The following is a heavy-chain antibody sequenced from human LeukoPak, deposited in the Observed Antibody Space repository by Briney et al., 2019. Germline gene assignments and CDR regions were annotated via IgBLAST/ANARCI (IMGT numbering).Heavy chain of an antibody. J-gene: IGHJ4*02. CDR1: GFNFNTYT. V-gene: IGHV3-21*04. CDR2: ISSSGSYI. D-gene: IGHD6-19*01. Sequence: GGSLRLSCAASGFNFNTYTMNWVRQAPGKGLEWVSSISSSGSYIYYADSVRGRFTISRDNSMNTLFLQMISLRADDTAVYYCAIKGSSGWPYYFDYWGQGTLVTVSS. CDR3: AIKGSSGWPYYFDY.